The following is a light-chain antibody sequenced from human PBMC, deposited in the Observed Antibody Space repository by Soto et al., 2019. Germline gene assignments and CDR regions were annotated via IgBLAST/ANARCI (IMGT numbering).Light chain of an antibody. CDR3: SSYAGRSPWV. CDR1: SSDVGSYNL. V-gene: IGLV2-23*01. CDR2: EGS. J-gene: IGLJ3*02. Sequence: QSALTQPASVSGSPGQSITISCTGISSDVGSYNLVSWYQQHPGKAPKLMIYEGSKRPSGVSNRFSGSKSGNTASLTISGLQAEDEADYHCSSYAGRSPWVFGGGTKLTVL.